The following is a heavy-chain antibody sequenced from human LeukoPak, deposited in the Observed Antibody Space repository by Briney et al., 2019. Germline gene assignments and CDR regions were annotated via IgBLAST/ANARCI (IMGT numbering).Heavy chain of an antibody. CDR2: INPNNGGT. J-gene: IGHJ4*02. CDR1: GYTFTGYY. CDR3: ARDSSSWEPDY. D-gene: IGHD6-13*01. V-gene: IGHV1-2*02. Sequence: ASVKVSCKASGYTFTGYYMHWVRQAPGQGLEWMGWINPNNGGTNYAQKLQGRVTMTRDTSISTAYMSLSRLRSDGRVVYYWARDSSSWEPDYWGQGTLVTVSS.